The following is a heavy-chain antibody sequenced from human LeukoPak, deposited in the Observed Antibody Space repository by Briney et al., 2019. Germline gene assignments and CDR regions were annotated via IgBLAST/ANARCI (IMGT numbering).Heavy chain of an antibody. CDR1: GFTFSSYG. V-gene: IGHV3-30*18. D-gene: IGHD1-1*01. CDR2: IPYDGSNK. CDR3: VKRWTGTTIGQQDY. J-gene: IGHJ4*02. Sequence: PGGSLRLSCAASGFTFSSYGMHWVRQAPGKGLEWVAVIPYDGSNKYYADSVKGRFTISRDNSKNALYLQMNSLRGEDMAVYYCVKRWTGTTIGQQDYWGQGTLVTVSS.